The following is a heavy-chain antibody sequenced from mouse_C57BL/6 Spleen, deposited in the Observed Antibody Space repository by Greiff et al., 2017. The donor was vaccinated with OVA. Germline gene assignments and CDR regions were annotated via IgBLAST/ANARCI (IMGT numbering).Heavy chain of an antibody. CDR2: IDPSDSYT. J-gene: IGHJ3*01. V-gene: IGHV1-69*01. Sequence: VKLVESGAELVMPGASVKLSCKASGYTFTSYWMHWVKQRPGQGLEWIGEIDPSDSYTNYNQKFKGKSTLTVDKSSSTAYMQLSSLTSEDSAVYYCARGNSSGYWFAYWGQGTLVTVSA. CDR1: GYTFTSYW. D-gene: IGHD3-2*02. CDR3: ARGNSSGYWFAY.